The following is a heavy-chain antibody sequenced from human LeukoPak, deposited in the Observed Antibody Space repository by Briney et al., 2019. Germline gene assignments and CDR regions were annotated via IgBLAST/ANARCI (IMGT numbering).Heavy chain of an antibody. CDR2: IKQDESEK. J-gene: IGHJ4*02. CDR3: ASVWGQDIKNRPLDK. V-gene: IGHV3-7*01. CDR1: GFIFSNYW. D-gene: IGHD7-27*01. Sequence: GGSLRLSCAASGFIFSNYWMSWVRQAPGKWLEWVATIKQDESEKFYVDSVKGRFTVSRDNAQNSLFLQMNSLRTEDTGLYYCASVWGQDIKNRPLDKWGQGTLVNVSP.